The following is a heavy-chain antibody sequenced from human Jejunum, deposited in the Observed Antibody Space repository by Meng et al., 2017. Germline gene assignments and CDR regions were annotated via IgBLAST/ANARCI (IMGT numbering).Heavy chain of an antibody. CDR3: VREKRRTYYFDY. J-gene: IGHJ4*02. Sequence: QVQLQESGPGLVKPSQTLSLPCTVPGASISGADYYWSWIRQPPGKGLEWIGYIYYSGATYSNPSLKSRATISIDTSKNQFSLRLTSVTAADTAVYYCVREKRRTYYFDYWGQGTLVTVSS. V-gene: IGHV4-30-4*01. CDR1: GASISGADYY. CDR2: IYYSGAT. D-gene: IGHD3-16*01.